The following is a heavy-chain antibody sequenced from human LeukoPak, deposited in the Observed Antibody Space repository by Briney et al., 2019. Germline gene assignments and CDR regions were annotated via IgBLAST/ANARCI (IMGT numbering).Heavy chain of an antibody. CDR3: AKSVVVVVPAALDAFDI. D-gene: IGHD2-2*01. V-gene: IGHV3-23*01. Sequence: GGSLRLSCAASGFTFSSYAMSWVRQAPGEGLEWVSAISGSGGDTYYADSVKGRFTISRDNSKNTLYLQMNSLRAEDTAVYYCAKSVVVVVPAALDAFDIWGQGTMVTVSS. CDR2: ISGSGGDT. J-gene: IGHJ3*02. CDR1: GFTFSSYA.